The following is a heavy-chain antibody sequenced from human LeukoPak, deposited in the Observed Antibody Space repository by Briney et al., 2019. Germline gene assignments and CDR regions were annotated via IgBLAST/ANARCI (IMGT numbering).Heavy chain of an antibody. Sequence: GGSLRLSCAASGFTVSSNYMSWVRQAPGKGLEWVSVIYSGGSTYYADSVKGRFTISRDNSKNTLYLQMNSLRAEDTAVYYCASHHYDILTGYYIKFGTNWFDPWGQGTLVTVSS. CDR2: IYSGGST. J-gene: IGHJ5*02. V-gene: IGHV3-53*01. D-gene: IGHD3-9*01. CDR1: GFTVSSNY. CDR3: ASHHYDILTGYYIKFGTNWFDP.